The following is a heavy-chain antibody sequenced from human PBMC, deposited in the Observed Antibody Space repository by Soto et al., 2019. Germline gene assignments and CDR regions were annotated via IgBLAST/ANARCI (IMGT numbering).Heavy chain of an antibody. V-gene: IGHV3-23*01. CDR3: AKINVRTLASNQYFQH. J-gene: IGHJ1*01. CDR1: GFPSSRYA. Sequence: GGFLRLSCAASGFPSSRYAMSWVRQAPGKGLAWVSAFSGSGGSTYYAASVKGGFTVSGANPTNTLYPQVTSLTAEDTAVLSCAKINVRTLASNQYFQHWGQGTLVTVSS. CDR2: FSGSGGST.